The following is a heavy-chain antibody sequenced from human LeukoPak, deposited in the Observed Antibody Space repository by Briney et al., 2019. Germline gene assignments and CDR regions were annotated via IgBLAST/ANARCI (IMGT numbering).Heavy chain of an antibody. V-gene: IGHV4-38-2*01. J-gene: IGHJ4*02. CDR2: IYHSGST. D-gene: IGHD1-26*01. CDR3: ARLRGYFDY. Sequence: SETLSLTCAVSGYSISSGYYWGWSRQPPGKGLEWIGSIYHSGSTYYNPSLKRRVTISVETSKTQFSLKLSSVTAADTAVYYCARLRGYFDYWGQGTLVTVSS. CDR1: GYSISSGYY.